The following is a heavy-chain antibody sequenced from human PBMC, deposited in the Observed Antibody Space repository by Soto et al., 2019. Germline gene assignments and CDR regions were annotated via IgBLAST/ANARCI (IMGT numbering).Heavy chain of an antibody. V-gene: IGHV1-2*02. CDR2: INPRSGDT. CDR1: GYTFTGYV. CDR3: AKGWEVIMGAHY. Sequence: ASVKGSCKASGYTFTGYVIDWVRQAPGQGLEWMGWINPRSGDTNYAQNFQGRVTMTRDTSITTAYMELSTLRSDDTAVYYCAKGWEVIMGAHYWGQGTLVNVSS. J-gene: IGHJ4*02. D-gene: IGHD1-26*01.